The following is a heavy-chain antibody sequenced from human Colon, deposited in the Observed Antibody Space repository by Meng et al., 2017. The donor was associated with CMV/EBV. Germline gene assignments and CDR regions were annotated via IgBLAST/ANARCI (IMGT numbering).Heavy chain of an antibody. D-gene: IGHD3-16*01. Sequence: GESLKISCAASGFTFTNYYMNWIRQAPGKGLEWVSLISNSGSTISYAASVKGRFTVSRDNAKNSLYLQMNSLRVEDTAVYYCFRGHYDRAWGHGTLVTVSS. CDR2: ISNSGSTI. J-gene: IGHJ5*01. CDR3: FRGHYDRA. CDR1: GFTFTNYY. V-gene: IGHV3-11*04.